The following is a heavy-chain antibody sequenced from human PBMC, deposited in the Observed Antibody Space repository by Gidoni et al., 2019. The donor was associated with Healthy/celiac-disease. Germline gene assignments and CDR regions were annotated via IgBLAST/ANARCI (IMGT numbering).Heavy chain of an antibody. Sequence: AASGFTVSSNYMSWVRQAPGKGLEWVSVIYSGGSTYYADSVKGRFTISRDNSKNTLYLQMNSLRAEDTAVYYCARVAYDSSGYLFDYWGQGTLVTVSS. CDR2: IYSGGST. D-gene: IGHD3-22*01. J-gene: IGHJ4*02. CDR1: GFTVSSNY. CDR3: ARVAYDSSGYLFDY. V-gene: IGHV3-66*01.